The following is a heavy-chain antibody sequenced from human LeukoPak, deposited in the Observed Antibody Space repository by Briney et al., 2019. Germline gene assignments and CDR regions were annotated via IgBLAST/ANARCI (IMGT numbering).Heavy chain of an antibody. CDR1: GGSISSGGYY. J-gene: IGHJ5*02. V-gene: IGHV4-39*07. CDR2: INHSGST. D-gene: IGHD6-6*01. CDR3: ARRQLVGWFDP. Sequence: SETLSLTCTVSGGSISSGGYYWSWIRQPPGKGLEWIGEINHSGSTNYNPSLKSRVTISVDTSKNQFSLKLSSVTAADTAVYYCARRQLVGWFDPWGQGTLVTVSS.